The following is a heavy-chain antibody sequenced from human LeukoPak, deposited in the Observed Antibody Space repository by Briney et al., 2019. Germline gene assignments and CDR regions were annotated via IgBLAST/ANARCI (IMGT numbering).Heavy chain of an antibody. CDR2: IYSGDNQ. D-gene: IGHD3-10*02. CDR1: GFTLSSNH. V-gene: IGHV3-66*01. CDR3: AELGITMVGGV. J-gene: IGHJ6*04. Sequence: GGSLRLSCAASGFTLSSNHMMWAPPARGGGVVGVSVIYSGDNQYHAVPVKGRFTISRDNAKHSLHLQMHSLRGEDADVFLWAELGITMVGGVWGKGTTVTISS.